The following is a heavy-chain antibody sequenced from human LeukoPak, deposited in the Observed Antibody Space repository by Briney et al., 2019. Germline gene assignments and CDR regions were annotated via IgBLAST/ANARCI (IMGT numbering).Heavy chain of an antibody. V-gene: IGHV3-23*01. Sequence: PGGSLRLSCEASGFTFNNYAMSWARQAPGKGLEWVATISGGGANTYYADFVKGRFTISRDNSENTVYLQMKYLGAEDTATYFCAKDGGGWLSTGWYYFDYWSQGTLVTVSS. CDR1: GFTFNNYA. D-gene: IGHD6-19*01. CDR2: ISGGGANT. CDR3: AKDGGGWLSTGWYYFDY. J-gene: IGHJ4*02.